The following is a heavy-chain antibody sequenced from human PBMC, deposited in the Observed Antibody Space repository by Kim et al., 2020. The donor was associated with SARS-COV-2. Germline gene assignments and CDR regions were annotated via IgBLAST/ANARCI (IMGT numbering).Heavy chain of an antibody. CDR2: ISYDGRNE. J-gene: IGHJ6*02. CDR3: ARGNYFESISLSDYYNGMDV. Sequence: LSLTCAASGLTFDESAMNWVRQAPGKGLAWVAVISYDGRNEEYADSVKGRFTISRDNSKSTLYLQMNSLRVEDTAVYFCARGNYFESISLSDYYNGMDVWGQGTTVTVSS. V-gene: IGHV3-30-3*01. D-gene: IGHD3-22*01. CDR1: GLTFDESA.